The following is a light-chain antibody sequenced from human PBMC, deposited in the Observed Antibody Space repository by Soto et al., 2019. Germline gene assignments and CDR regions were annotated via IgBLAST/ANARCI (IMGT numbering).Light chain of an antibody. CDR2: EVS. J-gene: IGLJ1*01. V-gene: IGLV2-14*01. Sequence: QSALTQPASVSGSPGQSITISCTGTSSDAGTYNHVSWYQQHPGKAPQLIIYEVSNRPSGLSNRFSASKSGNTASLTISGLQAEDEADYYCCSYTTSSTLVFGTGTKVTVL. CDR1: SSDAGTYNH. CDR3: CSYTTSSTLV.